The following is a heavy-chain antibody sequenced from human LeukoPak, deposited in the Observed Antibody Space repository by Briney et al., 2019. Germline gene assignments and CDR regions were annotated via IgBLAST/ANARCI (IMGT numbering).Heavy chain of an antibody. D-gene: IGHD6-13*01. Sequence: PSETLSLTCTVSGGSISSSSYYWGWIRQPPGKGLEWIGSIYYSGSTYYNPSLKSRVTISVDTSKNQFSLKLSSVTAADTAVYYCARSVLARPPAGPPATHWFDPWGQGTLVTVSS. CDR3: ARSVLARPPAGPPATHWFDP. CDR1: GGSISSSSYY. V-gene: IGHV4-39*07. J-gene: IGHJ5*02. CDR2: IYYSGST.